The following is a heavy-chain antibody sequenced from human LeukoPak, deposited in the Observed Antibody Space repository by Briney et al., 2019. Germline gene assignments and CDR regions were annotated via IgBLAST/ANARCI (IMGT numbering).Heavy chain of an antibody. D-gene: IGHD2-2*01. CDR1: GYTFTSYG. CDR3: ARGYCNRTGCYFFRVGYFDY. V-gene: IGHV1-18*01. CDR2: ISAYNGNT. J-gene: IGHJ4*02. Sequence: ASVKVSCKASGYTFTSYGISWVRQAPGQGLEWMGWISAYNGNTNYAQKLQGRVTMTTDTSTSTAYMELRSLRSDDTAVYYCARGYCNRTGCYFFRVGYFDYWGQGTLVTVSS.